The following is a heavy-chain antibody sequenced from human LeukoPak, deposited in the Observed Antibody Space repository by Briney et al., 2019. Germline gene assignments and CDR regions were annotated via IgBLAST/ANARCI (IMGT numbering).Heavy chain of an antibody. Sequence: ASVKVSCKASGYTFTSYAMNWVRQAPGQGLEWMGWINTNTGNPTYAQGFTGRFVFSLDTSVSTAYLQISSLKAEDTAVYYCARRAKDSYGYWFDPWGQGTLVTVSS. CDR1: GYTFTSYA. J-gene: IGHJ5*02. CDR3: ARRAKDSYGYWFDP. V-gene: IGHV7-4-1*02. D-gene: IGHD5-18*01. CDR2: INTNTGNP.